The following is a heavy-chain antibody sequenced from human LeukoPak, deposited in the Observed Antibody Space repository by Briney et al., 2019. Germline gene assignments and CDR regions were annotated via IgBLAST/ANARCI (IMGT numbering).Heavy chain of an antibody. D-gene: IGHD3-10*01. CDR3: AVLKPRYGSGLFDY. CDR2: ISWNRGST. Sequence: GRSLRLSCAASGFTFDDYAMHWVRQAPGKGLEWVSGISWNRGSTYYADSVKGRFTISRDNSKNTLYLQMNSLRAEDTAVYYCAVLKPRYGSGLFDYWGQGTLVTVSS. CDR1: GFTFDDYA. V-gene: IGHV3-9*01. J-gene: IGHJ4*02.